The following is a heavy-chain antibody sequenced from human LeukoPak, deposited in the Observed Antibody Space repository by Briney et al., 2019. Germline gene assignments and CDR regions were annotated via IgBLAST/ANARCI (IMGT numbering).Heavy chain of an antibody. J-gene: IGHJ4*02. Sequence: GASVKVSCKASGYTFTSYGISWVRQAPGQGLEWTGWISAYNGNTNYAQKVQGRVTMTTDTSTSTACMELRSLRSDDTAVYYCARDDGYGSGEFAYWGQGTLVTVSS. CDR2: ISAYNGNT. D-gene: IGHD3-10*01. CDR3: ARDDGYGSGEFAY. V-gene: IGHV1-18*01. CDR1: GYTFTSYG.